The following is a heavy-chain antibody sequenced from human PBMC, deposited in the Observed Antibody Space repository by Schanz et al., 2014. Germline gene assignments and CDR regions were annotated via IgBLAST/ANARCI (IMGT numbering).Heavy chain of an antibody. J-gene: IGHJ4*02. CDR1: GYTFTAYG. Sequence: VQSVHSGTEVQKLGASVKVSCQTSGYTFTAYGINWVRQAPGQGLEWMGWISPYNGNTNYAQKLQGRVTMTTDTATSTAYMELRSLRSDDTAVYYCARGGYSSGWYDRDIARFDYWGQGTLVTVSS. V-gene: IGHV1-18*01. D-gene: IGHD6-19*01. CDR3: ARGGYSSGWYDRDIARFDY. CDR2: ISPYNGNT.